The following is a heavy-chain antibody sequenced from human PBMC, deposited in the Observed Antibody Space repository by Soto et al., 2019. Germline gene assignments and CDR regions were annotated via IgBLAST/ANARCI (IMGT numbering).Heavy chain of an antibody. J-gene: IGHJ6*02. CDR1: TFSFSSFW. CDR3: VRGHHGLEV. V-gene: IGHV3-7*04. CDR2: INEDGSET. Sequence: EVQLVESGGGLVQPGGSLRLSCTSSTFSFSSFWMSWVRQAPGQGLEWVAYINEDGSETHSVDSMKGRFTISRDNAKNSLFLQMNSLRAEDTATYDCVRGHHGLEVWGQGTTVTVSS.